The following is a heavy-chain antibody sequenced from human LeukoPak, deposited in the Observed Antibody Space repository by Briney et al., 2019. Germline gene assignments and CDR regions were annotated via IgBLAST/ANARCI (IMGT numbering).Heavy chain of an antibody. Sequence: PAETLSLTCTVSGGSISSYSWSWIRQPPGKGLEWIGNIYYSGSTNYNPSLKSRVTISVDTSKNQFSLKLSSVTAADTAVYYCARVMRRYYYGSGSPFGYWGQGTLVTVSS. J-gene: IGHJ4*02. CDR3: ARVMRRYYYGSGSPFGY. V-gene: IGHV4-59*01. D-gene: IGHD3-10*01. CDR2: IYYSGST. CDR1: GGSISSYS.